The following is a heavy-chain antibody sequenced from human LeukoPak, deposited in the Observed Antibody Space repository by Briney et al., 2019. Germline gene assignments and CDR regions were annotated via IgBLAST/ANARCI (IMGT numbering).Heavy chain of an antibody. CDR2: ISYDGSNK. D-gene: IGHD6-6*01. CDR3: ARVAARPDY. V-gene: IGHV3-30*04. J-gene: IGHJ4*02. Sequence: GGSLRLSCVASGFTFSSYAMHWVRQAPGKGLEWVAVISYDGSNKYYADSVKGRFTISRDNAKNSLYLQMNSLRAEDTAVYYCARVAARPDYWGQGTLVTVSS. CDR1: GFTFSSYA.